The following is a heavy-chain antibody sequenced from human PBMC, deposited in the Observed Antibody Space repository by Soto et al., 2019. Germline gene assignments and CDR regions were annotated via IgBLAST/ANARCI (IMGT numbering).Heavy chain of an antibody. V-gene: IGHV4-39*07. D-gene: IGHD2-21*02. CDR3: ARDLWGYCGTDCYPLDV. CDR2: IYNRGST. Sequence: SETLSLTCTVSGGSISSNFYYWGWIRQPPGKGLQWIGNIYNRGSTNYNHSLKSRVTISVDTSKNQFSLKLNSVTAADTAVYYCARDLWGYCGTDCYPLDVWGQGTTVTVSS. J-gene: IGHJ6*02. CDR1: GGSISSNFYY.